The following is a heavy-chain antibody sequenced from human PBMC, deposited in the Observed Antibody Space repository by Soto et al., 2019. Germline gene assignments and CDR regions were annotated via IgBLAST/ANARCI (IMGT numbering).Heavy chain of an antibody. J-gene: IGHJ4*02. D-gene: IGHD3-22*01. V-gene: IGHV1-69*13. CDR3: ARAPTDGNYYDSSGYYYFDF. CDR2: IIPIFGTA. CDR1: GGTFSSYA. Sequence: SVKVSCKASGGTFSSYAISWVRQAPGQGLEWMGGIIPIFGTANYAQKFQGRVTITADESTSTAYMELSSLRSEDTAVYYCARAPTDGNYYDSSGYYYFDFWGQGTLVTVSS.